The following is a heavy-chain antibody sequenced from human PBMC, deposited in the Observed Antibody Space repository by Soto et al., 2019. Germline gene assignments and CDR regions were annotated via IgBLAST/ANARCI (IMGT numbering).Heavy chain of an antibody. V-gene: IGHV1-18*01. CDR2: ISAYNGNT. CDR3: AGSIAVAGETDAFDI. J-gene: IGHJ3*02. Sequence: ASVKVSCKASGYTFTSYGISWVRQAPGQGLEWMGWISAYNGNTNYAQKLQGRVTMTTGTSTSTAYMELRSLRSDDTAVYYCAGSIAVAGETDAFDIWGQGTMVTVSS. CDR1: GYTFTSYG. D-gene: IGHD6-19*01.